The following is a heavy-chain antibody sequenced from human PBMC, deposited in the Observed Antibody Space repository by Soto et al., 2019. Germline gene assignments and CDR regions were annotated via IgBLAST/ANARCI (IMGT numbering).Heavy chain of an antibody. D-gene: IGHD6-19*01. CDR3: AREESWVAVAGRWFDP. J-gene: IGHJ5*02. Sequence: ASVKVSCKASGYTFTGYYMHWVRQAPGQGLEWMGWINPNSGGTNYAQKFQGRVTMTRDTSISTAYMELSRLRSDDTAVYYCAREESWVAVAGRWFDPWGQGNLVTVSP. CDR2: INPNSGGT. CDR1: GYTFTGYY. V-gene: IGHV1-2*02.